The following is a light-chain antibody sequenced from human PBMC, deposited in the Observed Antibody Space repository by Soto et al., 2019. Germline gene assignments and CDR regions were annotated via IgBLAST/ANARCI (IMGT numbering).Light chain of an antibody. CDR3: HHYNNWPHT. V-gene: IGKV3-15*01. CDR1: QSVPRN. Sequence: DIVMTQSPATLSVSPGERATLFCSDSQSVPRNLAWDQQRPGQAPRLLIYGTSTRATGVPVRFSGSGSGTEFTLTISSLQSEDFAGYYCHHYNNWPHTCGGGTKVEIK. J-gene: IGKJ4*01. CDR2: GTS.